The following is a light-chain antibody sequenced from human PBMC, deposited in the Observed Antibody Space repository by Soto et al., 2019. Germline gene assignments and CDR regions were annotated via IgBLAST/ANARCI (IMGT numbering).Light chain of an antibody. V-gene: IGLV2-8*01. J-gene: IGLJ1*01. CDR2: DVS. CDR3: SSYAGSKNYV. Sequence: QAVVTQPPSASGSPGQSVTISCTGTSSDVGGYNFVSWFQHHPGKAPKLMIYDVSKRPSGVPDRFSGSKSGNTASLTVSGLQAEDEADYYCSSYAGSKNYVFGTGTKLTVL. CDR1: SSDVGGYNF.